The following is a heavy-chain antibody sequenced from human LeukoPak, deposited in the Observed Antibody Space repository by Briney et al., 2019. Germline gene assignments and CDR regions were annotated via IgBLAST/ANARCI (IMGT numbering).Heavy chain of an antibody. V-gene: IGHV3-48*03. CDR2: ISSSGSTI. CDR3: AREVYCSSTSCYGSWFDP. Sequence: GGSLRLSCAASGFTFSSYEMNWVRQAPGKGLEWVSYISSSGSTIHYADSVKGRFTISRDNAKNSLYLQMNSLRAEDTAVYCCAREVYCSSTSCYGSWFDPWGQGTLVTVSS. D-gene: IGHD2-2*01. CDR1: GFTFSSYE. J-gene: IGHJ5*02.